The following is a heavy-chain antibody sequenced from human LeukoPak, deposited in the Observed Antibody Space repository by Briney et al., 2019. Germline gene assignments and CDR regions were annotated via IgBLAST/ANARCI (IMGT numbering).Heavy chain of an antibody. CDR3: ASLDYGDKTALDY. V-gene: IGHV1-18*01. D-gene: IGHD4-17*01. CDR1: GGTFSSYA. Sequence: ASVKVSCKASGGTFSSYAISWVRQAPGQGLEWMGWISAYNGNTNYAQKLQGRVTMTTDTSTSTAYMELRSLRSDDTAVYYCASLDYGDKTALDYWGQGTLVTVSS. CDR2: ISAYNGNT. J-gene: IGHJ4*02.